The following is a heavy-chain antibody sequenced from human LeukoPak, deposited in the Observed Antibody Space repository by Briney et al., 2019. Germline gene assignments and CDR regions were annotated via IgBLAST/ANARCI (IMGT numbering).Heavy chain of an antibody. J-gene: IGHJ4*02. Sequence: PSETLSLTCAVSGGSISSTNWWSWVRLPPGKGLEWIGEIYHSGSTNYNPSLKGRVTISVDKSKNQFSLKLSSVTAADTAVYYCAKKKYYDSSPLDFWGQGTLVTVSS. CDR2: IYHSGST. D-gene: IGHD3-22*01. CDR3: AKKKYYDSSPLDF. V-gene: IGHV4-4*02. CDR1: GGSISSTNW.